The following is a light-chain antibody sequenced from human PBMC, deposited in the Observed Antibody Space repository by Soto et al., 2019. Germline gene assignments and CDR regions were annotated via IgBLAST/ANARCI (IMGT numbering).Light chain of an antibody. J-gene: IGKJ4*01. CDR1: QSVSNNY. CDR3: QQFSSYPLT. CDR2: GAS. Sequence: EIVLTQSPGTLSLSPGERATLSCRASQSVSNNYLAWYQQKPGQAPRLLIYGASTRATGIPARFSGSGSGTEFTPTISSLQSEDFAVYYCQQFSSYPLTFGGGTKVDIK. V-gene: IGKV3-20*01.